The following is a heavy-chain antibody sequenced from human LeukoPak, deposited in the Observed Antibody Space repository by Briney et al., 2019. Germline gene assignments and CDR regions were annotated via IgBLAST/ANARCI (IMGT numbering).Heavy chain of an antibody. CDR1: GFIFSNRF. D-gene: IGHD6-19*01. CDR3: AKESGWITGYGLDV. V-gene: IGHV3-23*01. Sequence: GGSLRLSCAASGFIFSNRFMSWVRQAPGKGLEWVSSISADGGNIYYADSVKSRFTVSRGNSKNTLFLQMSSLRAEDTAIYYCAKESGWITGYGLDVWGQGTTVTVSS. J-gene: IGHJ6*02. CDR2: ISADGGNI.